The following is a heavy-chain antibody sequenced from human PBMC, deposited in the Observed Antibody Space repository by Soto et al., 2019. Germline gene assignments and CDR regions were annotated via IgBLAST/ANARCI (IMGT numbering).Heavy chain of an antibody. J-gene: IGHJ4*02. CDR1: GGLFSSYP. Sequence: QAQLVQSGAEVKKPGSSVKVSCKASGGLFSSYPISWVRQVPGQGLEWMGGNIPVFQTAYYTQRFQGRVTITADESTNTANMELSSLRAEDTDIYYCARGGSAYTWLGEFWGQGTLVTVSS. CDR2: NIPVFQTA. V-gene: IGHV1-69*01. CDR3: ARGGSAYTWLGEF. D-gene: IGHD3-10*01.